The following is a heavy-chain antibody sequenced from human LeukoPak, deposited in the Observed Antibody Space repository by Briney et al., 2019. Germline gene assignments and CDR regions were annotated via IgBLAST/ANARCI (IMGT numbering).Heavy chain of an antibody. CDR3: ARGYYDILTGYYNGPDY. CDR1: GGSISSGDYY. Sequence: SETLSLTCTVSGGSISSGDYYWSWIRQPPGKGLEWIGYIYYSGSTYYNPSLKSRVTISVDTSKNQFSLKLSSVTAADTAVYYCARGYYDILTGYYNGPDYWGQRTLVTVSS. D-gene: IGHD3-9*01. J-gene: IGHJ4*02. V-gene: IGHV4-30-4*01. CDR2: IYYSGST.